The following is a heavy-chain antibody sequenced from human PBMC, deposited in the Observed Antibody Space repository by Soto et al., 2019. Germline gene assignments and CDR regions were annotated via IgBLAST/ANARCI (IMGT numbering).Heavy chain of an antibody. CDR2: ISYSDIT. CDR1: GVSITSGAFY. CDR3: SRRVYSDDGFSPIHDAFDV. J-gene: IGHJ3*01. D-gene: IGHD1-26*01. V-gene: IGHV4-39*01. Sequence: QLQLQESGPGLVKPSEPLSLSCTVSGVSITSGAFYWGWVRQSPGKGLEWIATISYSDITYSNPSFKSRVTLSLDTSKSQFSLRLTSVTAADSAVYFCSRRVYSDDGFSPIHDAFDVWGQGTLVSVSS.